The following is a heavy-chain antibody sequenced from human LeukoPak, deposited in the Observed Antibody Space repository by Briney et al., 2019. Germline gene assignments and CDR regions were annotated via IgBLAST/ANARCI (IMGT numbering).Heavy chain of an antibody. CDR1: GFTFSSYS. V-gene: IGHV3-21*01. CDR3: ARGGAVAAPSSGLFDY. D-gene: IGHD6-13*01. Sequence: GGSLRLSCAASGFTFSSYSMNWVRQAPGKGLEWVSSISSSSSYIYYADSVKGRFTISRDNAKNSLYLQMNSLRAEDTAVYYCARGGAVAAPSSGLFDYWGQGTLVTVSS. CDR2: ISSSSSYI. J-gene: IGHJ4*02.